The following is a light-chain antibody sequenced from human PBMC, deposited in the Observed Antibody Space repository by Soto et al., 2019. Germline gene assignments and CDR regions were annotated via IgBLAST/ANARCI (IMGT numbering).Light chain of an antibody. V-gene: IGKV3-11*01. CDR3: QQRNYWQVT. Sequence: EVELTQSPGTLSVSPGGRATLSCRASQSVSSYLAWYQQKPGQAPRLLIYDVSNRATGIPARFSGSGSGTDFTLTISSLEPEDFAVYYCQQRNYWQVTFGQGTRLEIK. J-gene: IGKJ5*01. CDR2: DVS. CDR1: QSVSSY.